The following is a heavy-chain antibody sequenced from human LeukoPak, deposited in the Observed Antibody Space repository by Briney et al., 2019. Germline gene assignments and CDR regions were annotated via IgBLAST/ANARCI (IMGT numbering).Heavy chain of an antibody. J-gene: IGHJ4*02. CDR2: ISPYNGNT. CDR3: GRKSAARKTSEFDY. CDR1: GYTFTSYG. V-gene: IGHV1-18*01. Sequence: GASVKVSCKASGYTFTSYGISWVRQAPGQGLEWMGWISPYNGNTNYAQKLQGRVTMTTDTSTTTAYMELRSLRSDDTAVYYCGRKSAARKTSEFDYWGQGTLVTVSS. D-gene: IGHD6-6*01.